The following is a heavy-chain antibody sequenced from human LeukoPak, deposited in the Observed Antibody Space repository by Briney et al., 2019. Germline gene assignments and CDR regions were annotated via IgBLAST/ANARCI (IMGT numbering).Heavy chain of an antibody. J-gene: IGHJ3*02. CDR3: ATSSHVRFGELFGAFDI. CDR1: GYSFTSYW. CDR2: IYPGDSDT. D-gene: IGHD3-10*01. V-gene: IGHV5-51*01. Sequence: PGESLKISCKGSGYSFTSYWIGWVRQMPGKGLEWMGIIYPGDSDTRYSPSFQGQVTISADKSISTAYLQWSSLKASDTAMYYCATSSHVRFGELFGAFDIWGQGTMVTVSS.